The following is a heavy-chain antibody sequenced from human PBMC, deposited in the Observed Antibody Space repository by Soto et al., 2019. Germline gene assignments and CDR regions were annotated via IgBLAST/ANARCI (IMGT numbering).Heavy chain of an antibody. CDR1: GGTFSNYA. CDR3: ARDNQYTNSFGNWFDP. CDR2: IIPVFGTV. J-gene: IGHJ5*02. D-gene: IGHD6-13*01. V-gene: IGHV1-69*01. Sequence: QVRLVQSGAEVKKPGSSVKVSCKASGGTFSNYAITWLRLAPGQGLEWLGGIIPVFGTVNYAQKFQGRVTITADESTSTAYMELNRLRSEDTAVYYCARDNQYTNSFGNWFDPWGQGTLVIVS.